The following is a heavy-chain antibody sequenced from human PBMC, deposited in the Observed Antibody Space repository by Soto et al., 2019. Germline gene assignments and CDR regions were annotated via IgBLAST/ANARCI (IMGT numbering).Heavy chain of an antibody. V-gene: IGHV1-69*01. D-gene: IGHD3-10*01. CDR3: ARVLYYGSGSYSPYGMDV. Sequence: QVQLVQSGAEVKKPGSSVKVSCKTSGVSFNNNGIGWVRQAPGHGREWMGGVSPPFRTSNYARKFQGRISITADASTGTVNMELSSLTSEDTAPYYCARVLYYGSGSYSPYGMDVWGQGTTVTVSS. CDR2: VSPPFRTS. J-gene: IGHJ6*02. CDR1: GVSFNNNG.